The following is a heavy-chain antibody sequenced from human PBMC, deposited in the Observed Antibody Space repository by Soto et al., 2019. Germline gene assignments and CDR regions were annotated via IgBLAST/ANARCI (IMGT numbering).Heavy chain of an antibody. CDR1: GYTFTDYY. J-gene: IGHJ2*01. CDR3: ATASAIGGRLWYFDL. Sequence: EASVKVSCKVSGYTFTDYYVYWVQQAPGKGLEWMGLIDPEDDETIYAEKFQGRVTITADTSTDTAYMELNSLRSEDTAVYFCATASAIGGRLWYFDLWGRGTLVTVSS. CDR2: IDPEDDET. V-gene: IGHV1-69-2*01. D-gene: IGHD6-6*01.